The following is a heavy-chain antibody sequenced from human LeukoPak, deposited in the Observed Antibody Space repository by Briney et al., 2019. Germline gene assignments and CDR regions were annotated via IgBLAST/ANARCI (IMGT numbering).Heavy chain of an antibody. J-gene: IGHJ4*02. CDR1: GVSFSGYY. CDR3: ARGGYSYGFSYDY. V-gene: IGHV4-34*01. D-gene: IGHD5-18*01. CDR2: INHSGST. Sequence: PSETLSLTCAVYGVSFSGYYWSWLRQPPGKGLEWIGEINHSGSTNYNPSLKSRVTISVDTSKNQFSLKVSSVTAADTAVYYCARGGYSYGFSYDYWGQGTLVTVSS.